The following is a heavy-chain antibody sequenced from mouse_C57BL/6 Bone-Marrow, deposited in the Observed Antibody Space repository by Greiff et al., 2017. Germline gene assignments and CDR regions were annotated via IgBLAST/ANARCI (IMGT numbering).Heavy chain of an antibody. Sequence: EVQGVESGGDLVKPGGSLKLSCAASGFTFSSYGMSWVRQTPDKRLEWVATISSGGSYTYYPDSVKGRFTISRDNAKNTLYLQMSSLKSEDTAMYYCARDWERAYWGQGTLVTVSA. J-gene: IGHJ3*01. CDR1: GFTFSSYG. CDR3: ARDWERAY. V-gene: IGHV5-6*01. D-gene: IGHD4-1*01. CDR2: ISSGGSYT.